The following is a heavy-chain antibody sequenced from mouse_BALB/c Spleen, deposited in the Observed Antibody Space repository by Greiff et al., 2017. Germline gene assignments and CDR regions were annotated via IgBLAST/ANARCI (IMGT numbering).Heavy chain of an antibody. Sequence: EVQGVESGGGLVQPGGSRKLSCAASGFTFSSFGMHWVRQAPEKGLEWVAYISSGSSTIYYADTVKGRFTISRDNPKNTLFLQMTSLRSEDTAMYYCARSNYDPYFDYWGQGTTLTVSS. CDR2: ISSGSSTI. J-gene: IGHJ2*01. V-gene: IGHV5-17*02. CDR3: ARSNYDPYFDY. CDR1: GFTFSSFG. D-gene: IGHD2-5*01.